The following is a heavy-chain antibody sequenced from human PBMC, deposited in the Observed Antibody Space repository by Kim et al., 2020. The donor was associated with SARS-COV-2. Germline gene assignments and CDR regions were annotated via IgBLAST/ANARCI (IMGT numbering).Heavy chain of an antibody. J-gene: IGHJ6*02. V-gene: IGHV3-23*01. CDR2: ISGSGGST. Sequence: GGSLRLSCAASGFTFSSYAVSWVRQAPGKGLEWVSTISGSGGSTYYADSVKGRFTISRDNSKNTLYLQMNSLRAEDTAVYYCAKGGSGSYYAPGRGMDVWGQGTTATVSS. CDR3: AKGGSGSYYAPGRGMDV. D-gene: IGHD3-10*01. CDR1: GFTFSSYA.